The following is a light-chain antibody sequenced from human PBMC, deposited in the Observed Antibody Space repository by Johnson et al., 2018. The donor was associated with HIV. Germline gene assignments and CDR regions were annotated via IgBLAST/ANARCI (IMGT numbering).Light chain of an antibody. CDR2: DND. Sequence: QSILTQPPSVSAAAGQNVYIYCSGSSSNIGNNYVSWYQQLPHTAPKLLISDNDKRPSGIPDRFSGSKSGASATLDITGLQTGAEADYYCGTWDNSLNLYVFGTGTKVTVL. J-gene: IGLJ1*01. V-gene: IGLV1-51*01. CDR1: SSNIGNNY. CDR3: GTWDNSLNLYV.